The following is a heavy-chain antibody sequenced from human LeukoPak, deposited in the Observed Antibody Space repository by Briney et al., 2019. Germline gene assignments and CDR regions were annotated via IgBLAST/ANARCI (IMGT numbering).Heavy chain of an antibody. J-gene: IGHJ4*02. CDR1: GYIFTGYD. Sequence: ASVKVSCKASGYIFTGYDIHWVRQATGLGLEWMGWMNPNSGDTGYAQKFQGRVTMTRNTSIRTAYMELSSLRSEDTAVYYCARYQKSGTYILFAYWGQGTLVTVSS. CDR3: ARYQKSGTYILFAY. V-gene: IGHV1-8*01. CDR2: MNPNSGDT. D-gene: IGHD1-26*01.